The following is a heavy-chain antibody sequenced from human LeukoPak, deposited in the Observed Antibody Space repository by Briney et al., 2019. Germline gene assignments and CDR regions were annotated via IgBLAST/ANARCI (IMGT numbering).Heavy chain of an antibody. CDR1: GFTFAHYG. V-gene: IGHV3-30*03. CDR2: IAFDGRRK. J-gene: IGHJ5*02. Sequence: GGSLRLSCAASGFTFAHYGVQWVRQAPGKGLEWVAAIAFDGRRKFYTNSVKGRITISRDNSNNILFLQMSDLRTEDTALYYCARDRLYTGYDPVLDLWGQGTPVTVSS. CDR3: ARDRLYTGYDPVLDL. D-gene: IGHD5-12*01.